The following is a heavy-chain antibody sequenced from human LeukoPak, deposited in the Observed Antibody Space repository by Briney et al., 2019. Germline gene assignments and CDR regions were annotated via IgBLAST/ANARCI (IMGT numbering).Heavy chain of an antibody. CDR3: ARGTYYYDSSGYYGSSYYYYYYMDV. J-gene: IGHJ6*03. CDR2: IYTSGST. CDR1: GGSISSGSYY. D-gene: IGHD3-22*01. V-gene: IGHV4-61*02. Sequence: SETLSLTCTVSGGSISSGSYYWSWFRQPAGKGLKWIGRIYTSGSTNYNPSLKSRVTISVDRSKNQFSLKLSSVTAADTAVSYCARGTYYYDSSGYYGSSYYYYYYMDVWGKGTTVTVSS.